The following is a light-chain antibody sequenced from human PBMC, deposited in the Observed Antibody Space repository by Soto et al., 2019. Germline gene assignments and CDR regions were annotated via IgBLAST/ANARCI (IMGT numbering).Light chain of an antibody. V-gene: IGKV1-39*01. Sequence: DIQMTQSPSSLSASVGDRVTITCLASQSISSYLNWYQQKPGKAPKLLIYAASSLQSGVPSRFSGSGSGTDFTLTISSLQPEDFATYYCQQSYSTPITFGQGTRLDNK. CDR3: QQSYSTPIT. CDR1: QSISSY. CDR2: AAS. J-gene: IGKJ5*01.